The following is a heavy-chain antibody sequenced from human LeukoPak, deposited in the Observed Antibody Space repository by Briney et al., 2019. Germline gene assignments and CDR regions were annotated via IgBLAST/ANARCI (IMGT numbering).Heavy chain of an antibody. CDR1: GGSISSYY. D-gene: IGHD2-15*01. CDR2: ISASGNT. CDR3: AREGRSSTPGY. V-gene: IGHV4-4*07. J-gene: IGHJ4*02. Sequence: SETLSLTCTVSGGSISSYYWTWVRQSAGKGLEWIGRISASGNTNYNPSFKSRVTMSVDTSTNQFSLKLTSVTAADTAVYYCAREGRSSTPGYWGQGTLVTVSS.